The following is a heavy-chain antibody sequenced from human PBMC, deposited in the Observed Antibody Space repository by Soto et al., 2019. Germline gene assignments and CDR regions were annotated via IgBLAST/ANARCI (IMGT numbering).Heavy chain of an antibody. D-gene: IGHD4-17*01. CDR1: GGSISSSSYY. CDR2: IYYSGST. CDR3: ARSHDYGDSSGGWFDP. Sequence: SETLSLTCTVSGGSISSSSYYWGWIRQPPGKGLEWIGSIYYSGSTYYNPSLKSRVTISVDTSKNQFSLKLSSVTAADTAVYYCARSHDYGDSSGGWFDPWGQGTLVTVSS. V-gene: IGHV4-39*01. J-gene: IGHJ5*02.